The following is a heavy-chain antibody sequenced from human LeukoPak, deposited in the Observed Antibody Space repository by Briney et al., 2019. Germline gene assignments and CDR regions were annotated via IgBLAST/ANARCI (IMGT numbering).Heavy chain of an antibody. Sequence: GGSLRLSCAASGFTFSSYSMNWVRQAPGKGLEWVSSISSSSSYIYYADSVKGRFTISRDNSKNTLYLQMNSLRAEDTAVYYCANSGGENCSGGSCYWFDPWGQGTLVTVSS. J-gene: IGHJ5*02. V-gene: IGHV3-21*04. CDR3: ANSGGENCSGGSCYWFDP. D-gene: IGHD2-15*01. CDR1: GFTFSSYS. CDR2: ISSSSSYI.